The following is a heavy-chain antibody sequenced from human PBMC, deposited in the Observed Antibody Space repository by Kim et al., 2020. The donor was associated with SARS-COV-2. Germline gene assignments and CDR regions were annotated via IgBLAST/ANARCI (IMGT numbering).Heavy chain of an antibody. V-gene: IGHV6-1*01. CDR3: ARALSGRLDY. D-gene: IGHD1-26*01. CDR1: GDSVSSNSAS. Sequence: SQTLSLTCAISGDSVSSNSASWNWIRQSPSRGLEWLGRTYYRSKWFNDYVVSVKSRATINPDTAKNHLSLQLSSVTPEDTALYFCARALSGRLDYWGQGT. J-gene: IGHJ4*02. CDR2: TYYRSKWFN.